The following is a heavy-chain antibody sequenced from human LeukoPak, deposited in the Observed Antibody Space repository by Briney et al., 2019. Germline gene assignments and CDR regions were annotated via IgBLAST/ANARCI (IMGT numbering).Heavy chain of an antibody. CDR2: VNLHGTT. Sequence: GGSLRLSCAASGFIFEDYTMHWVRQVPGKTLERVSLVNLHGTTYYADALKRRLTISRDNSKNSLYLQMDSLRTEDTAFYYCAKDLTYESSGSVIDNWGLGTLVTVSS. V-gene: IGHV3-43*01. J-gene: IGHJ4*02. CDR1: GFIFEDYT. D-gene: IGHD3-22*01. CDR3: AKDLTYESSGSVIDN.